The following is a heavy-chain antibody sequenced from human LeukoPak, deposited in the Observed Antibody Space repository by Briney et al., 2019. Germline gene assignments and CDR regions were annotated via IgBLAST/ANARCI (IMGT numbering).Heavy chain of an antibody. CDR3: ARDNDYGDHAYYY. CDR1: GGTFSSYT. Sequence: SVKVSCKASGGTFSSYTISWVRQAPGQGLEWMGRIIPTLGIANYAQKFQGRVTITADKSTSTAYMELSSLRSEDTAVYYCARDNDYGDHAYYYWGQGTLVIVSS. D-gene: IGHD4-17*01. J-gene: IGHJ4*02. CDR2: IIPTLGIA. V-gene: IGHV1-69*04.